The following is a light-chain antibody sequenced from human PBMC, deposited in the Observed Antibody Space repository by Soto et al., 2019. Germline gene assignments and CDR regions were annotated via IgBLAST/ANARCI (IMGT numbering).Light chain of an antibody. CDR3: SSYTGSSTGV. Sequence: QSALTQPRSVSGSPGQSLTISCTGTNSDVDDYRYVSWYQQHPGKAPKLMIYDVSNRPSGVSNRFSGSKSGNTASLTISGLQAEDEADYYCSSYTGSSTGVFGGGTKVTVL. V-gene: IGLV2-14*03. J-gene: IGLJ3*02. CDR2: DVS. CDR1: NSDVDDYRY.